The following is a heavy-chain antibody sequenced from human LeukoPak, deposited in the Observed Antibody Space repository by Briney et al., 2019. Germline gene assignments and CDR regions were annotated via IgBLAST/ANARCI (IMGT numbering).Heavy chain of an antibody. J-gene: IGHJ4*02. CDR2: ISAYNGNT. V-gene: IGHV1-18*01. D-gene: IGHD2-21*02. CDR3: ARGAYCGGDCYRLIFDY. Sequence: ASVKVSCKASGYTFTSYGISWVRQPPGQGLEWMGWISAYNGNTNYAQKLQGRVTMTTDTSTSTAYMELRSLRSDDTAVYYCARGAYCGGDCYRLIFDYWGQGTLVTVSS. CDR1: GYTFTSYG.